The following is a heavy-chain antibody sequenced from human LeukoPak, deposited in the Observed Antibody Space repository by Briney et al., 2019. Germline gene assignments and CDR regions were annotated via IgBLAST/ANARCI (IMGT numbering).Heavy chain of an antibody. J-gene: IGHJ6*04. Sequence: GGSLRLSCAASGFIFNYYFMGWIRQTPGKGLEWVSYITNNGRKTYYADSMKGRFTISRDNAKNSLYLQMNSLRAEDTAVYYCAELGITMIGGVWGKGTTVTISS. CDR3: AELGITMIGGV. CDR1: GFIFNYYF. CDR2: ITNNGRKT. D-gene: IGHD3-10*02. V-gene: IGHV3-11*04.